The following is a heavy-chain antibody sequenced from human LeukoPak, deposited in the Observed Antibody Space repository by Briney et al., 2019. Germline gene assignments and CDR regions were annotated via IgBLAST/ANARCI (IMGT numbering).Heavy chain of an antibody. CDR1: GFTFSSYA. J-gene: IGHJ4*02. Sequence: GGSLRLSCAASGFTFSSYAMHWVRQAPGKGLEWVAVISYDGSNKYYADSVKGRFTISRDNSKNTLYLQMNSLRAEDTAVYYCARVEGRGLFLAYWGQGTLVTVSS. CDR2: ISYDGSNK. V-gene: IGHV3-30*01. D-gene: IGHD3-10*01. CDR3: ARVEGRGLFLAY.